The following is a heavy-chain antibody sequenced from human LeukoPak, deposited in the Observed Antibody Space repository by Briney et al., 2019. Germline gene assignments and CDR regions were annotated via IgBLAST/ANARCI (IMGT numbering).Heavy chain of an antibody. Sequence: GASVKVSCTASGHTFTNYGITWVRQAPGQGLEWMGWISAYNGNTNYAQKFQGRVTMTTDTSTNTVYMELRSLRSDDTAVYYCAKDRCSNGVGCYYYYMDVWGKGTTVTISS. J-gene: IGHJ6*03. CDR2: ISAYNGNT. CDR3: AKDRCSNGVGCYYYYMDV. V-gene: IGHV1-18*01. D-gene: IGHD2-8*01. CDR1: GHTFTNYG.